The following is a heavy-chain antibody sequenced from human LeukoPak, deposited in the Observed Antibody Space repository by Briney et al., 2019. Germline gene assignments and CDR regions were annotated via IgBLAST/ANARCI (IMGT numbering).Heavy chain of an antibody. CDR1: GFTFSSYG. CDR3: ARDQDSSGWYYTLDY. D-gene: IGHD6-19*01. Sequence: PGESLRLSCAASGFTFSSYGMHWVRQAPGKGLEWVAVIWYDGSNKYYADSVKGRFTISRDNSKNTLYLQMNSLRAEDTAVYYCARDQDSSGWYYTLDYWGQGTLVTVSS. V-gene: IGHV3-33*01. J-gene: IGHJ4*02. CDR2: IWYDGSNK.